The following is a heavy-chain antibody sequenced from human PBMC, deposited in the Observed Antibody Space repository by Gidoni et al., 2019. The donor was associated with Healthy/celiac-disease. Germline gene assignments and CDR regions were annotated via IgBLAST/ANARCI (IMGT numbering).Heavy chain of an antibody. D-gene: IGHD1-26*01. Sequence: QVQLQESGPGLVKPSQTLSLTCTVSGGSISSGSYYWSWIRQPAGKGLEWIGRIYTSGSTNYNPSLKSRVTISVDTSKNQFSLKLSSVTAADTAVYYCARDGIYAFDIWGQGTMVTVSS. CDR2: IYTSGST. CDR1: GGSISSGSYY. J-gene: IGHJ3*02. V-gene: IGHV4-61*02. CDR3: ARDGIYAFDI.